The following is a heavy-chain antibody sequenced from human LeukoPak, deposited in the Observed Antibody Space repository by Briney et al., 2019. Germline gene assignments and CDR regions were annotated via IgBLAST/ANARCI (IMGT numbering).Heavy chain of an antibody. Sequence: KPSETLSLTCTVSGGSISSGGYYWSWIRQHPGKGLEWIGYIYYSGSTYYNPSLKSRVTISVDTSKNQFSLKLSSVTAADTAVYYCARESQLVGKVGEENWFDPWGQGTLVTVSS. V-gene: IGHV4-31*03. CDR1: GGSISSGGYY. D-gene: IGHD3-16*01. CDR2: IYYSGST. CDR3: ARESQLVGKVGEENWFDP. J-gene: IGHJ5*02.